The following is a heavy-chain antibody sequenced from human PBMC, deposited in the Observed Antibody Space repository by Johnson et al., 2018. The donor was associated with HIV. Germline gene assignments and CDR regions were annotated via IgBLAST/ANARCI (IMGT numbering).Heavy chain of an antibody. J-gene: IGHJ3*02. Sequence: VQLVESGGGLVQPGGSLRLSCAASGFTFSSYGMSWVRQAPGKGLEWVANIKQDGSEKYYADSVKGRFTISRDNSKNTLYLQMNSLRAEDTAVYYCAKVSSWYFLRAFDIWGQGTMVTVSS. CDR3: AKVSSWYFLRAFDI. D-gene: IGHD6-13*01. V-gene: IGHV3-7*01. CDR2: IKQDGSEK. CDR1: GFTFSSYG.